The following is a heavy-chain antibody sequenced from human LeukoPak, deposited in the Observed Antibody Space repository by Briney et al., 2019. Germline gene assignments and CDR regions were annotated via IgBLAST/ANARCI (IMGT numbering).Heavy chain of an antibody. V-gene: IGHV3-21*01. CDR3: ARDLSTAYYYDSSGYDY. CDR2: ISSGSDYI. J-gene: IGHJ4*02. D-gene: IGHD3-22*01. CDR1: GFTFSSFN. Sequence: GGSLRLSCAASGFTFSSFNMNWVRQAPGKGLEWVSSISSGSDYIYYADSVKGRFTISRDNAKNSLYLQMNSLRAEDTAVYYCARDLSTAYYYDSSGYDYWGQGTLVTVSS.